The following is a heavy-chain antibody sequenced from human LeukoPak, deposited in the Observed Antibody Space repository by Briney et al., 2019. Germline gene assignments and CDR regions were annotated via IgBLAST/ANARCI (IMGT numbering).Heavy chain of an antibody. J-gene: IGHJ4*02. Sequence: ASVKVSCKASGYTFTSYYMHWVRQAPGQGLEWMGIINPSGDSTTYAQKFQGRVTMTRDTSTSTVYMELSALRSEDTAVYYCARGRMIQWYYDFWSGYFWGQGTLVTVSS. CDR1: GYTFTSYY. CDR3: ARGRMIQWYYDFWSGYF. CDR2: INPSGDST. D-gene: IGHD3-3*01. V-gene: IGHV1-46*01.